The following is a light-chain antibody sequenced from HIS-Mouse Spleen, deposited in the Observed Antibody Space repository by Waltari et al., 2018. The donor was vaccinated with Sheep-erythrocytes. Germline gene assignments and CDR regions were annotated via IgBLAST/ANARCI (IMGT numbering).Light chain of an antibody. CDR3: QAWDSSTAV. CDR1: SSDVGGYNY. Sequence: QSALTQPRSVSGSPGQSVTISCTGTSSDVGGYNYFSWYQQYPGKAPKLMIYDVIKRPSGVPDSFSGSKSGNTASLTISGTQAMDEADYYCQAWDSSTAVFGGGTKLTVL. J-gene: IGLJ2*01. CDR2: DVI. V-gene: IGLV2-11*01.